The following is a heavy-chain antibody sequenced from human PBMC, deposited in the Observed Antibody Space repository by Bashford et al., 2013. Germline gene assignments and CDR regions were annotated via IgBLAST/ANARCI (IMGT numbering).Heavy chain of an antibody. D-gene: IGHD2-2*01. CDR1: GYNFPKSW. CDR3: ARHSTRSWYDVEFQD. J-gene: IGHJ1*01. CDR2: IYPDDSDT. V-gene: IGHV5-51*01. Sequence: GESLKISCKGSGYNFPKSWIGWVRQMPGKGLEWMGIIYPDDSDTRYSPSFQGQVTISADKSISTAYLQWSSLKASDTAMYYCARHSTRSWYDVEFQDWGQGTLVTVSS.